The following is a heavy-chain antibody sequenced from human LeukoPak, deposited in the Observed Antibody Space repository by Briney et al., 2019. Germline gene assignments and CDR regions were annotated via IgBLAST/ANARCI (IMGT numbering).Heavy chain of an antibody. CDR3: VRGPGIVHV. CDR2: IYSSGST. Sequence: SETLSLTCTVSGGSISSNYWSWIRQSAGKGLEWIGRIYSSGSTNYNPSLESRVTMSIDTSRNQFSLKLSSVTAADTAVYYRVRGPGIVHVWGQGTLVTVSS. J-gene: IGHJ4*02. CDR1: GGSISSNY. D-gene: IGHD1-26*01. V-gene: IGHV4-4*07.